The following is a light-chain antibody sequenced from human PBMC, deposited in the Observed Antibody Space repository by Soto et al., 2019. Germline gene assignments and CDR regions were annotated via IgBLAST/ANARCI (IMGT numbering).Light chain of an antibody. Sequence: IVLTQSPGTLSLSPGERATLSCGASQSVTNNFLAWYQQKPGQAPRLLIYGASSRATGVPDRFSGSGSGTDFTLTISRLEPGDFAVYYCQQYGTPLFTFGPGTKVYI. V-gene: IGKV3-20*01. J-gene: IGKJ3*01. CDR2: GAS. CDR1: QSVTNNF. CDR3: QQYGTPLFT.